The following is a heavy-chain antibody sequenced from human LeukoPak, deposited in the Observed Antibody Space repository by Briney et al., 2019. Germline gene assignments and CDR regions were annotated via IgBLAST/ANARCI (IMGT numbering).Heavy chain of an antibody. CDR3: ARGVVVVPAAMGPHFDY. D-gene: IGHD2-2*01. CDR2: INHSGST. V-gene: IGHV4-34*01. Sequence: PSETLSLTCAVYGGSFSGYYWSWIRQPPGKGPEWIGEINHSGSTNYNPSLKSRVTISVDTSKNQFSLKLSSVTAADTAVYYCARGVVVVPAAMGPHFDYWGQGTLVTVSS. CDR1: GGSFSGYY. J-gene: IGHJ4*02.